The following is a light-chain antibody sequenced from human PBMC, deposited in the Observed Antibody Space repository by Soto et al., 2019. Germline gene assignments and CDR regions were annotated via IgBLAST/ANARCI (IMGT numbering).Light chain of an antibody. CDR2: EVS. J-gene: IGKJ5*01. CDR3: MKSTQLPPN. V-gene: IGKV2D-29*02. CDR1: QSLLHITGETF. Sequence: DVVMTQTPVALSVAPVQPASISFRSSQSLLHITGETFLFWYLQKPGQSPQLLIYEVSTRVSGVPDRFSGSGSGTDFTLEISRVETDDVGIYYCMKSTQLPPNFGQGTRLEIK.